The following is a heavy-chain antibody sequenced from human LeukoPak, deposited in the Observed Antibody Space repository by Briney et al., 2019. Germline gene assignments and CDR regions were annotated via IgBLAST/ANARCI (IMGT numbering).Heavy chain of an antibody. J-gene: IGHJ5*02. Sequence: GSLRLSCAASGFTFSSYWMHWVRQAPGKGLVWVSRINSDGSSTSYADSVKGRFTISRDNAKNTLYLQMNSLRAEDTAVYYCAREAVVVPANWFDPWGQGTLVTVSS. D-gene: IGHD2-2*01. CDR3: AREAVVVPANWFDP. V-gene: IGHV3-74*01. CDR2: INSDGSST. CDR1: GFTFSSYW.